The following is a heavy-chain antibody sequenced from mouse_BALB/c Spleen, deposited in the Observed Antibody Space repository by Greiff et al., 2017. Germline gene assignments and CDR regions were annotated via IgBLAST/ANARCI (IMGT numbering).Heavy chain of an antibody. Sequence: EVKLMESGGGLVKPGGSLKLSCAASGFTFSSYAMSWVRQTPEKRLEWVASISSGGSTYYPDSVKGRFTISRDNARNILYLQMSSLRSEDTAMYYCARDYYGQGYWGQGTTLTVS. CDR3: ARDYYGQGY. CDR1: GFTFSSYA. J-gene: IGHJ2*01. CDR2: ISSGGST. D-gene: IGHD1-1*01. V-gene: IGHV5-6-5*01.